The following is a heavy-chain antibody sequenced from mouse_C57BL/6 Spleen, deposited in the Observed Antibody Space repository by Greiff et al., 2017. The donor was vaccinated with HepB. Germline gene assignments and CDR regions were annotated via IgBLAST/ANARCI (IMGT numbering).Heavy chain of an antibody. CDR3: ARWDITTVVEALGY. CDR2: IYPGDGDT. CDR1: GYAFSSYW. Sequence: QVQLQHSGAELVKPGASVKISCKASGYAFSSYWMNWVKQRPGKGLEWIGQIYPGDGDTNYNGKFKGKATLTADKSSSTAYMQLSSLTSEDSAVYFCARWDITTVVEALGYWGQGTSVTVSS. J-gene: IGHJ4*01. D-gene: IGHD1-1*01. V-gene: IGHV1-80*01.